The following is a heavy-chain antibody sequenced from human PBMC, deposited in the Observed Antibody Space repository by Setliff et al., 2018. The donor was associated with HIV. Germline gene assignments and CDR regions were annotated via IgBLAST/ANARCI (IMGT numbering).Heavy chain of an antibody. CDR3: AKGPRGLGLRYFFDY. CDR1: GGSFSASY. CDR2: INHSGIT. J-gene: IGHJ4*02. D-gene: IGHD3-10*01. Sequence: KPSETLSLTCAVYGGSFSASYWSWIRQAPGKGLEWIGEINHSGITHYNPSLETRVTMFVDTSKNQFSLRLSPVTAADTAIYYCAKGPRGLGLRYFFDYWAQGSPVTVSS. V-gene: IGHV4-34*01.